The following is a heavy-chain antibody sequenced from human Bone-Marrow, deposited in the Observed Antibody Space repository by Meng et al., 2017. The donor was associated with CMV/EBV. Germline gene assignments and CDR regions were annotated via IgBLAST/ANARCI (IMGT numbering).Heavy chain of an antibody. CDR3: ARGLVGYSGYESDY. Sequence: SVKVSCKASSGGTFSKYIVSWVRQAPGQGLEWMGGSIPVFGPTRYAQKFRGRLTITTDESTGTGYMELSRLRSDDTAVYYCARGLVGYSGYESDYWGQGSLVTVSS. CDR1: SGGTFSKYI. D-gene: IGHD5-12*01. CDR2: SIPVFGPT. J-gene: IGHJ4*02. V-gene: IGHV1-69*05.